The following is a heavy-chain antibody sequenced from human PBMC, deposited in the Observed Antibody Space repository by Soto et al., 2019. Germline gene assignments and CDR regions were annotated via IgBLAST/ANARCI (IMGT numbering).Heavy chain of an antibody. Sequence: GGSLRLSCAASGFTFSSYAMSWVRQAPGKGLEWVATISDKSAGTYYSDSVKGRFTVSRDDPKNTLFLQMSSLRAEDTAVYYCAKLLPRAFDIWGQGTMVTVSS. CDR3: AKLLPRAFDI. V-gene: IGHV3-23*01. CDR1: GFTFSSYA. D-gene: IGHD2-15*01. CDR2: ISDKSAGT. J-gene: IGHJ3*02.